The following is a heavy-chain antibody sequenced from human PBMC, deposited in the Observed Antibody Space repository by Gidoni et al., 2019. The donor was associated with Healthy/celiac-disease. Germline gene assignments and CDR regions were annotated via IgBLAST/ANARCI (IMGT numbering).Heavy chain of an antibody. Sequence: EVQLVESGGGLVQPGGSLRLSCAASGFTFRRYWMSWVRQAPGKGLGWVANIKQDVSEKYYVDSVKGRFTISRDNAKNSLYLQMNSLRAEDTAVYYCARVVRVYYGARDYWGQGTLVTVSS. CDR2: IKQDVSEK. CDR3: ARVVRVYYGARDY. J-gene: IGHJ4*02. CDR1: GFTFRRYW. V-gene: IGHV3-7*03. D-gene: IGHD4-17*01.